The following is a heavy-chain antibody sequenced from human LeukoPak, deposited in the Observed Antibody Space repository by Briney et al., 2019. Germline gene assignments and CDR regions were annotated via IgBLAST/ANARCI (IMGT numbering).Heavy chain of an antibody. CDR1: GFTFSSYA. CDR2: ISGSGGST. Sequence: GGSLRLSCAASGFTFSSYAMSWVRQAPGKGLEWVSTISGSGGSTYYADSVKGRFTISRDNSKNTLYLQMNSLRAGDTAVYYCARDLYGGKGDYWGQGTLVTVSS. CDR3: ARDLYGGKGDY. V-gene: IGHV3-23*01. J-gene: IGHJ4*02. D-gene: IGHD4-23*01.